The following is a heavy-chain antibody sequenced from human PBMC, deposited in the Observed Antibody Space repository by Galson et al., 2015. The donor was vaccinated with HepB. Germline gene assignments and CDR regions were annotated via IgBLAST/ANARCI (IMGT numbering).Heavy chain of an antibody. J-gene: IGHJ3*02. CDR3: ARVRGYIVVVPTAKHDAFDI. D-gene: IGHD2-2*01. V-gene: IGHV4-34*01. CDR2: INHSGST. Sequence: ETLSLTCAVYGGSFSGYSWSWIRKPPGKGLEWIGEINHSGSTNYNPSLKSRVTISLDTSKNQFSLKLNSVTAADTAVYYCARVRGYIVVVPTAKHDAFDIWGQGTVVTVSS. CDR1: GGSFSGYS.